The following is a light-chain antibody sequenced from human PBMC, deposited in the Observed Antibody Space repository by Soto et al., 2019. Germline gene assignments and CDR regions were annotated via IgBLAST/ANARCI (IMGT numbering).Light chain of an antibody. CDR1: QSISTS. CDR3: QHCDSYWT. J-gene: IGKJ1*01. CDR2: KAS. V-gene: IGKV1-5*03. Sequence: DIQMTQSPSTLSASVGDRVTITCRASQSISTSLAWYQQKPGKAPKVLIYKASSLESRVPSRFSGSGSGTEFTLTISSLQPDDFATYYCQHCDSYWTFGQGTKLEIK.